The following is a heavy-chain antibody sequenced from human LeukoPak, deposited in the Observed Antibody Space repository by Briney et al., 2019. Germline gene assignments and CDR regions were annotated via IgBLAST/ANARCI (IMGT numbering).Heavy chain of an antibody. Sequence: ASVKVSCKASGYTFTSYYMHWVRQAPGQGLEWMGIINPSGGSTSYAQKFQGRVTMTRDTSTSTVYMELSSLRSEDTAVYYCATGPYYYDSSGYWGGALDIWGQGTMVTVSS. D-gene: IGHD3-22*01. CDR2: INPSGGST. V-gene: IGHV1-46*01. CDR1: GYTFTSYY. J-gene: IGHJ3*02. CDR3: ATGPYYYDSSGYWGGALDI.